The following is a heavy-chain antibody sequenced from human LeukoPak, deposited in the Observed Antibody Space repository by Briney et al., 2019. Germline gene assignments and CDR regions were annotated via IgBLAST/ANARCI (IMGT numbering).Heavy chain of an antibody. J-gene: IGHJ4*02. V-gene: IGHV4-59*01. Sequence: PSETLSLTCTVSGGSISSYYWSWIRQPPGKGLEWIGYIYYSGSTNYNPSLKSRVTISVDTSKNQFSLKLSSVTAADTAVYYCARAYGGYYGYWGQGTLVTVSS. CDR3: ARAYGGYYGY. D-gene: IGHD1-26*01. CDR2: IYYSGST. CDR1: GGSISSYY.